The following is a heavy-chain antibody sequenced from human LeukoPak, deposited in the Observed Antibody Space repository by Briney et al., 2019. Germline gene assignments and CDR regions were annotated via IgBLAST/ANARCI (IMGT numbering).Heavy chain of an antibody. Sequence: GGSLRLSCAASGFTFSSYAMSWVRRAPGKGLEWVSAISGSGGSTYYADSVKGRFTISRDNSKNTLYLQMNSLRAEDTAVYYCAKEEYYGSGSYYKAPVVDYWGQGTLVTVSS. CDR2: ISGSGGST. J-gene: IGHJ4*02. V-gene: IGHV3-23*01. CDR1: GFTFSSYA. D-gene: IGHD3-10*01. CDR3: AKEEYYGSGSYYKAPVVDY.